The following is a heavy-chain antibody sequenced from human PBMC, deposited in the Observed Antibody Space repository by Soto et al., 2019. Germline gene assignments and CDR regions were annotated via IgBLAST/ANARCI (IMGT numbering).Heavy chain of an antibody. J-gene: IGHJ6*02. CDR3: AKVSLGGGYGDTWAYYYYGMDV. CDR2: ISYDGSNK. V-gene: IGHV3-30*18. CDR1: GFTFSSYG. Sequence: QVQLVESGGGVVQPGRSLRLSCAASGFTFSSYGMHWVRQAPGKGLEWVAVISYDGSNKYYADSVKGRFTISRDNSKNXXYXQXXSLRAEDTAVYYCAKVSLGGGYGDTWAYYYYGMDVWGQGTTVTVSS. D-gene: IGHD4-17*01.